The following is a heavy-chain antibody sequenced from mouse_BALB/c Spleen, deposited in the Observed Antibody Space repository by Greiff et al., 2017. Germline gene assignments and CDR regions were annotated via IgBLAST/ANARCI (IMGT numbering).Heavy chain of an antibody. Sequence: EVKLVESGGGLVKPGGSLKLSCAASGFTFSDYYMYWVRQTPEKRLEWVATISDGGSYTYYPDSVKGRFTISRDNAKNNLYLQMSSLKSEDTAMYYCARGRITTVVAMDYWGQGTSVTVSS. V-gene: IGHV5-4*02. CDR1: GFTFSDYY. J-gene: IGHJ4*01. CDR2: ISDGGSYT. D-gene: IGHD1-1*01. CDR3: ARGRITTVVAMDY.